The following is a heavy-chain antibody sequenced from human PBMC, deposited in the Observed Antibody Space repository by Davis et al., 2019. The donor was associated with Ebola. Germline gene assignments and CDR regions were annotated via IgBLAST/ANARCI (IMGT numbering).Heavy chain of an antibody. CDR2: IDPSDSYT. CDR1: GYSFTSYW. CDR3: ARHCSSTSCAHAPYYYYDMDV. V-gene: IGHV5-10-1*01. D-gene: IGHD2-2*01. Sequence: GESLKISCKGSGYSFTSYWISWVRQMPGKGLEWMGRIDPSDSYTNCSPSFQGHVTISADKSISTAYLQWSSLKASDTAMYYCARHCSSTSCAHAPYYYYDMDVWGQGTTVTVSS. J-gene: IGHJ6*02.